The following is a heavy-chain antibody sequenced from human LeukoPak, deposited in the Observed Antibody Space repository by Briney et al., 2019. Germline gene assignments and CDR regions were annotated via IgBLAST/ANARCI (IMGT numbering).Heavy chain of an antibody. CDR1: GFTFSSYS. J-gene: IGHJ4*02. D-gene: IGHD6-19*01. V-gene: IGHV3-21*01. CDR2: ISSSSSYI. CDR3: ARDYSGWYSVFDY. Sequence: GGSLRLSCAASGFTFSSYSMSWVRQAPGKGLEWVSSISSSSSYIYYADSVKGRFTISRDNAKNSLYLQMNSLRAEDTAVYYCARDYSGWYSVFDYWGQGTLVTVSS.